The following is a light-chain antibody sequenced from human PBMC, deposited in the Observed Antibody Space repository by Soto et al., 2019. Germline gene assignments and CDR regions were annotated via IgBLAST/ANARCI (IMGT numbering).Light chain of an antibody. J-gene: IGLJ1*01. CDR1: SSDVGGYNY. CDR2: DVS. Sequence: QPVLTQPHSVSGSPGQSVTICCSGTSSDVGGYNYVSWYQHHPGKAPKLIIYDVSERPSGVPDRFSGSKSGNTGNTASLTISGLQAEDEADYYCCSYAGSYTHVFGSGTKLTVL. V-gene: IGLV2-11*01. CDR3: CSYAGSYTHV.